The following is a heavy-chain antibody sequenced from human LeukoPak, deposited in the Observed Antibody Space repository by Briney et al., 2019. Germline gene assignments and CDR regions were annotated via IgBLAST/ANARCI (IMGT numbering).Heavy chain of an antibody. Sequence: PGGSLRLSCAVSGFSVSGYWMTWVRQARGKGLEGVANIKQEGSEKNYVDSVKGRFTISRDNAENSLSLQMNSLRVEDTAVYYCAREWQGGIAAAGTRIDGDYWGQGTLVAVSS. CDR2: IKQEGSEK. CDR3: AREWQGGIAAAGTRIDGDY. D-gene: IGHD6-13*01. J-gene: IGHJ4*02. CDR1: GFSVSGYW. V-gene: IGHV3-7*01.